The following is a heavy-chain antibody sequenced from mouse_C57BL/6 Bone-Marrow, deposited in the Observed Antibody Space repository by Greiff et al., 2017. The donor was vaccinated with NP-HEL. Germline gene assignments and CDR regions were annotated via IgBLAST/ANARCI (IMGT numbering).Heavy chain of an antibody. J-gene: IGHJ2*01. CDR3: TAGNYNY. CDR1: GFTFSNYW. V-gene: IGHV6-3*01. D-gene: IGHD2-1*01. CDR2: IRLKSDNYAT. Sequence: EVHLVESGGGLVQPGGSMKLSCVASGFTFSNYWMNWVRQSPEKGLEWVAQIRLKSDNYATPYAESVKGRFTISRDDSKSSVYLQMNNLRAEDTGIYYCTAGNYNYWGQGTTLTVSS.